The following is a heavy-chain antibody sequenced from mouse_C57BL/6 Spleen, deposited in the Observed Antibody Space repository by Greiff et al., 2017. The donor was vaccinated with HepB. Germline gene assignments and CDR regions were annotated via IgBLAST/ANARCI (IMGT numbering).Heavy chain of an antibody. Sequence: VQLQQPGTDLVKPGASVKLSCKASGYTFTSYWMHWVKQRPGQGLEWIGNLNPSNGGTNYNEKFKIKATLTVVKSSSPAYMQRSSLTSEDSAVFYCARADYGNDYAMDNWGQGASVTDAS. V-gene: IGHV1-53*01. CDR3: ARADYGNDYAMDN. J-gene: IGHJ4*01. D-gene: IGHD2-1*01. CDR2: LNPSNGGT. CDR1: GYTFTSYW.